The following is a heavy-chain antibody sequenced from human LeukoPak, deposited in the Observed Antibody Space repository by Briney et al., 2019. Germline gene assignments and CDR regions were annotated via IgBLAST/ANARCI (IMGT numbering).Heavy chain of an antibody. D-gene: IGHD3-16*01. J-gene: IGHJ6*03. CDR1: GITVSSNY. V-gene: IGHV3-53*05. CDR3: AKGGGGRLIYYYYMDV. CDR2: IYSGGNT. Sequence: GGSLRLSCAASGITVSSNYMSWVRQAPGKGLEWVSVIYSGGNTYYADSVKGRFTISRDNAKNSLYLQMNSLRAEDMALYYCAKGGGGRLIYYYYMDVWGKGTTVTVSS.